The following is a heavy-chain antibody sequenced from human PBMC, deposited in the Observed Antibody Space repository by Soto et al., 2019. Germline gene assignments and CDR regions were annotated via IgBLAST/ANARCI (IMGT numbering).Heavy chain of an antibody. CDR3: AHEVVAGNWFDP. Sequence: QITLKESGPTLVKPTQTLTLTCTFSGFSLSTSGVGVGWIRQPPGKALECLALIYWGDDKRYSPSLKSRLTITQDTSKNQVVLTMTNMDPVDTATYYCAHEVVAGNWFDPWGQGTLVTVSS. CDR1: GFSLSTSGVG. V-gene: IGHV2-5*02. D-gene: IGHD2-15*01. CDR2: IYWGDDK. J-gene: IGHJ5*02.